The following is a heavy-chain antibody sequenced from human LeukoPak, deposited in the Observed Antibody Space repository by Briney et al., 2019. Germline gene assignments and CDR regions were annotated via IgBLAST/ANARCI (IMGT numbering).Heavy chain of an antibody. V-gene: IGHV1-18*01. D-gene: IGHD2-15*01. CDR3: ARGLGYCSGGSCHSPWFDP. J-gene: IGHJ5*02. CDR2: FSAYNGNT. Sequence: ASVKVSCKASGYTFTSYGISWVRQAPGQGLEWMGWFSAYNGNTNYAQKLQGRVTMTTDTSTSTAYMELRSLRSDDTAVYYCARGLGYCSGGSCHSPWFDPWGQGTLVTVSS. CDR1: GYTFTSYG.